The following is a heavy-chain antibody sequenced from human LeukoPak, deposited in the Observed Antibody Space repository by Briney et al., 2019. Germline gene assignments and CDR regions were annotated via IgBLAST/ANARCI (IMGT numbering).Heavy chain of an antibody. V-gene: IGHV4-34*01. D-gene: IGHD6-19*01. CDR3: ARVGYSSGGNWFDL. Sequence: ETLSLTCAVYGGSFSGYYWSWIRQPPGKGREGIGEINHSGSTNYNPSLKRRVTISVEKCKKQFSLKLSSVTAADTAVYYCARVGYSSGGNWFDLWGQGTLVTVSS. CDR2: INHSGST. CDR1: GGSFSGYY. J-gene: IGHJ5*02.